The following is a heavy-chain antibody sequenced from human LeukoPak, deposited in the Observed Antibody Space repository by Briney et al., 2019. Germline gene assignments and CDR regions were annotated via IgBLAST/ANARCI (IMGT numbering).Heavy chain of an antibody. CDR3: ARDSDDFWSGYPFDY. CDR2: IYYSGST. CDR1: GGSISSSSYY. V-gene: IGHV4-39*07. J-gene: IGHJ4*02. D-gene: IGHD3-3*01. Sequence: SETLSLTCTVSGGSISSSSYYWGWIRQPPGKGLEWIGSIYYSGSTYYNPSLKSRVTISVDTSKNQFSLKLSSVTAADTAVYYCARDSDDFWSGYPFDYWGQGTLVTVSS.